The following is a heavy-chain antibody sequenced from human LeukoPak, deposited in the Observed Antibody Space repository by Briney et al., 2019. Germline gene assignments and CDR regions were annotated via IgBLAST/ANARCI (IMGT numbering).Heavy chain of an antibody. CDR3: AKSLPYEVYCSGDCPYLFDH. J-gene: IGHJ4*02. Sequence: GGSMRLSCAASGFTFRIYGMSWLRQAPGKGLEWVSAIRGSGAQTFYADSVQGRSTISRHNRKNTLYLEMNSLRAEDTAVYYCAKSLPYEVYCSGDCPYLFDHWGRGTMVTVSS. CDR1: GFTFRIYG. CDR2: IRGSGAQT. V-gene: IGHV3-23*01. D-gene: IGHD2-21*02.